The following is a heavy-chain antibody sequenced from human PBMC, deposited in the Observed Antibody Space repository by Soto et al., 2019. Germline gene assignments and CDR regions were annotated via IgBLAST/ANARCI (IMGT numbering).Heavy chain of an antibody. Sequence: GGSLRLSCAASGFTFSSYSMNWVRQAPGKGLEWVSYISSSSSTIYYAASVKGRFTISRDNAKNSLYLQMNSLRDEDTAVYYCARVGIAVSEDACDIWGQGTMVTVSS. V-gene: IGHV3-48*02. CDR1: GFTFSSYS. CDR2: ISSSSSTI. D-gene: IGHD6-19*01. CDR3: ARVGIAVSEDACDI. J-gene: IGHJ3*02.